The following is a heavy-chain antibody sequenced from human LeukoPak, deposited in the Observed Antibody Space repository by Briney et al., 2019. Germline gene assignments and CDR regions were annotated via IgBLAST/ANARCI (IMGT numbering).Heavy chain of an antibody. CDR2: IYPGGSEK. CDR3: AITPKVVTPSS. Sequence: PGGSLRLSCAASGFTFSTSFMSWVRQSPGKGLEWVANIYPGGSEKYYVGSVKGRFTISRGNAKSSLYLQMNSLRAEDTAVYYCAITPKVVTPSSWGQGTLVTVSS. J-gene: IGHJ4*02. CDR1: GFTFSTSF. V-gene: IGHV3-7*01. D-gene: IGHD4-23*01.